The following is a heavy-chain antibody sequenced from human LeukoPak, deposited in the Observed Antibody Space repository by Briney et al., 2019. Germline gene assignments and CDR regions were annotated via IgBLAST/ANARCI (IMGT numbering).Heavy chain of an antibody. Sequence: SETQSLTCAVYGGSFSGYYWSWIRQPPGKGLEWIGQITHSGITNYNPSLKSRVTISLDTSKNQFSLNLSSVTAADTAVYYCARRAGFGEALDFDYWGQGTLVIVSS. CDR3: ARRAGFGEALDFDY. V-gene: IGHV4-34*01. J-gene: IGHJ4*02. CDR1: GGSFSGYY. CDR2: ITHSGIT. D-gene: IGHD3-10*01.